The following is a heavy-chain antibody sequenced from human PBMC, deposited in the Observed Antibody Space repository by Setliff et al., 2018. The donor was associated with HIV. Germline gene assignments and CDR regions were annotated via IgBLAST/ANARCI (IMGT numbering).Heavy chain of an antibody. J-gene: IGHJ4*02. Sequence: GESLKISCIASAFSFNNYYMTWVRQAPGKGLEWVANINSDGTEKNYADSVRGRFTISRDNAKNSLYLKMNSLRAEDTAVYYCAVHYYDSSGYDYWGQGTLVTVSS. V-gene: IGHV3-7*01. CDR1: AFSFNNYY. CDR2: INSDGTEK. CDR3: AVHYYDSSGYDY. D-gene: IGHD3-22*01.